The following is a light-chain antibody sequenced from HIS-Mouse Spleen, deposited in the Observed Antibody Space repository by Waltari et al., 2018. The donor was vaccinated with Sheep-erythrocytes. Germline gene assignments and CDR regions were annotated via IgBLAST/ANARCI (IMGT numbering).Light chain of an antibody. CDR1: SSDVGGYNY. CDR2: EVS. J-gene: IGLJ3*02. Sequence: QSALTQPPFASGSPGQSVTISCTGTSSDVGGYNYVSWYQQHPGKAPKLMIYEVSTRPSGVPDRFSGSKSGNTASLTVSGLQAEDEADYYCSSDAGSNNWVFGGGTKLTVL. CDR3: SSDAGSNNWV. V-gene: IGLV2-8*01.